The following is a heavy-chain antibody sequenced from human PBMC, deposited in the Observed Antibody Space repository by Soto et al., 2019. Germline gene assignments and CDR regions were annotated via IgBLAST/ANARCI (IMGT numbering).Heavy chain of an antibody. D-gene: IGHD2-21*01. V-gene: IGHV5-10-1*01. CDR1: GYTFTSYW. Sequence: GESLKISCKGSGYTFTSYWISWVRQMPGKGLEWMGEIDPSDSYTSYSPSFQGHVTISADKSISTAYLQWSSLKASDAAMYYCARHIDAASASDHWGQGTLVTSPQ. CDR2: IDPSDSYT. J-gene: IGHJ5*02. CDR3: ARHIDAASASDH.